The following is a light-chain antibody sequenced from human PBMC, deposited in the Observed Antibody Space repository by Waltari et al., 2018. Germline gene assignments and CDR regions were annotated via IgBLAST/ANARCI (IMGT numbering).Light chain of an antibody. CDR2: EVT. J-gene: IGLJ2*01. V-gene: IGLV2-23*02. CDR3: CSYTTIGPVL. CDR1: SSDVGANNF. Sequence: QSALTQPASVSGSPGQSIAISCIGTSSDVGANNFLSWYQQPPGRAPKLMIHEVTKRPSGVSTRFSGSKSGNTASLTISGLQAEDEADYYCCSYTTIGPVLIGGGTKVTVL.